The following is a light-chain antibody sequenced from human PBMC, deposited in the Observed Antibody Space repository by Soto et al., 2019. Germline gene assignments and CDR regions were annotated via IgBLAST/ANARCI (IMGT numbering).Light chain of an antibody. CDR3: QSYDSSRSGYV. CDR1: SSNIGAGYD. CDR2: ANR. J-gene: IGLJ1*01. V-gene: IGLV1-40*01. Sequence: SALTQPHSVSGAPGQRVTISCTGSSSNIGAGYDVHWYQQVPGTAPKLLIYANRNRPAGVPDRFSASKSDTSASLAITGLQAEDEADYYCQSYDSSRSGYVFGTGTKAPS.